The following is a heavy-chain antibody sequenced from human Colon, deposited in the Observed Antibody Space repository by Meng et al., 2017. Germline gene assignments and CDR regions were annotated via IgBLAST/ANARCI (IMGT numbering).Heavy chain of an antibody. V-gene: IGHV3-30*18. CDR3: AKSVNYESGGYYP. Sequence: QVQLVESGGGVVQPGGSLRLSCAASGFTFNYYGMQWVRQAPGKGLEWVSIITSDGSHKYYGDSVKGRFTISRDNSKNTMYLQMNSLTAEDTAVYYCAKSVNYESGGYYPWGQGTLVTVSS. J-gene: IGHJ5*02. CDR2: ITSDGSHK. CDR1: GFTFNYYG. D-gene: IGHD3-22*01.